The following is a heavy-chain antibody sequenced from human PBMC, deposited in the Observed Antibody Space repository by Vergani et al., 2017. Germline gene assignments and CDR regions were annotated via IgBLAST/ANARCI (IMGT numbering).Heavy chain of an antibody. V-gene: IGHV3-9*01. D-gene: IGHD2-15*01. CDR3: AKEKFPGYCSGGSCYSFDY. Sequence: EVQLVESGGGLVQPGRSLRLSCADSGFTFDDYAMHWVRQAPGKGLEWVSGISWNSGSIGYADSVKGRFTISRDNAKNSLYLQMNSLRAEDTALYYCAKEKFPGYCSGGSCYSFDYWGQGTLVTVSS. J-gene: IGHJ4*02. CDR2: ISWNSGSI. CDR1: GFTFDDYA.